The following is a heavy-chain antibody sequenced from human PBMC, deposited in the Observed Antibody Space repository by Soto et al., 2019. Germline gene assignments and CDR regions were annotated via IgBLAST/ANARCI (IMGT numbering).Heavy chain of an antibody. CDR3: AREYSSFEY. V-gene: IGHV4-59*01. CDR1: GGSISTYY. CDR2: IHYSGST. J-gene: IGHJ4*02. Sequence: QVQLQESGPGLVKPSETLSLTCTVSGGSISTYYWSWIRQPPGKGLEWIGYIHYSGSTSYNPPLNSRVTISVDTSKNQFSLKLSSVRAADTAVYYWAREYSSFEYWGQGILVSVSS. D-gene: IGHD6-19*01.